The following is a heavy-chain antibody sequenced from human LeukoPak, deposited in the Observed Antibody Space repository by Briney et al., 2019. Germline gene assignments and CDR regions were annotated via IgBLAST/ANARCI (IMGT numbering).Heavy chain of an antibody. V-gene: IGHV1-2*06. D-gene: IGHD6-13*01. J-gene: IGHJ4*02. CDR1: GYTFTDYY. Sequence: ASVKVSCKASGYTFTDYYMHWVRQAPGQGLEWMGRIDPNNGATDYAQKSQGRVTMTRDTSISTAYMELSSLTSDDTAIYYCARGRTPAGGRVLDGYWGQGTLVTVSS. CDR3: ARGRTPAGGRVLDGY. CDR2: IDPNNGAT.